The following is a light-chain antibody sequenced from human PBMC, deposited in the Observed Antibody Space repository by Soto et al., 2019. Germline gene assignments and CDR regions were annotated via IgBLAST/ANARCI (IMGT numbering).Light chain of an antibody. CDR1: QSISSW. V-gene: IGKV1-5*01. Sequence: DIQMTQSPSTLSASVGDRVTITCRASQSISSWLAWYQQKPGKAPKLLIYDASSLESGVPSRFSGSGSGTAFTLTISSLQPDDFATYYCQQHNSYPYTFGQGTKLEIK. CDR3: QQHNSYPYT. CDR2: DAS. J-gene: IGKJ2*01.